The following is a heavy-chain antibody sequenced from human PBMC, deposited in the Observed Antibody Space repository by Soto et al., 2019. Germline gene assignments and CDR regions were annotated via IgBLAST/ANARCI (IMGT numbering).Heavy chain of an antibody. D-gene: IGHD6-13*01. J-gene: IGHJ4*02. CDR2: IWYDGSNK. V-gene: IGHV3-33*01. CDR3: ARDSLFEQQVDY. Sequence: QVQLVESGGGVVQPGRSLRLSCAASGFTFSSYGMHWVRQAPGKGLEWVAVIWYDGSNKYYADSVKGRFTISRDNSKNTLYLQMNSLRAEDTAVYYCARDSLFEQQVDYWGQGTLVTVSS. CDR1: GFTFSSYG.